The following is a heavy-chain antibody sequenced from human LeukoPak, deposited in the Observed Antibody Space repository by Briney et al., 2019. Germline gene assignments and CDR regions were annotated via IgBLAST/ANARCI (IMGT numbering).Heavy chain of an antibody. D-gene: IGHD6-19*01. CDR1: GFTFSNAW. CDR2: IKSKTDGGTT. J-gene: IGHJ4*02. CDR3: TTVIPIAVAGTGFDY. V-gene: IGHV3-15*01. Sequence: GGSLRPSCAASGFTFSNAWMSWVRQAPGKGLEWVGRIKSKTDGGTTDYAAPVKGRFTISRDDSKNTLYLQMNSLKTEDTAVYYCTTVIPIAVAGTGFDYWGQGTLVTVSS.